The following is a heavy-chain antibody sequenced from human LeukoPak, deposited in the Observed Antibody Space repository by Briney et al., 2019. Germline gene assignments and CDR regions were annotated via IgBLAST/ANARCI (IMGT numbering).Heavy chain of an antibody. CDR2: IYSGGST. CDR3: ARRDGYNSQVDY. Sequence: GGSLRLSCAASGFTVSSNYMSWVRQAPGKGLEWVSVIYSGGSTYCVDSVKGRFTISRDNSKNTLYLQMNSLRAEDTAVYYCARRDGYNSQVDYWGQGTLVTVSS. CDR1: GFTVSSNY. V-gene: IGHV3-53*01. J-gene: IGHJ4*02. D-gene: IGHD5-24*01.